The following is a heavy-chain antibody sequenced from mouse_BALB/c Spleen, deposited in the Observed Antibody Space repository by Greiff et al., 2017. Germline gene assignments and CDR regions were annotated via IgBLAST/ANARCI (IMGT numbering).Heavy chain of an antibody. CDR2: IYPSDSYT. CDR1: GYTFTSYW. D-gene: IGHD2-1*01. V-gene: IGHV1-69*02. J-gene: IGHJ3*01. Sequence: QVQLQQPGAELVRPGASVKLSCKASGYTFTSYWINWVKQRPGQGLEWIGNIYPSDSYTNYNQKFKDKATLTVDKSSSTAYMQLSSPTSEDSAVYYCTRGGGNSPWFAYWGQGTLVTVSA. CDR3: TRGGGNSPWFAY.